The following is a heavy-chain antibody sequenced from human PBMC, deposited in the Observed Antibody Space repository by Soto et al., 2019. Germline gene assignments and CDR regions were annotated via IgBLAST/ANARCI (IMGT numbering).Heavy chain of an antibody. V-gene: IGHV1-8*01. CDR3: AGARRGATYGRSNASVN. CDR1: GYTFTSYD. D-gene: IGHD1-26*01. Sequence: QVQLVQSGAEVKKPGASVKVSCKASGYTFTSYDINWVRQATGQGLEWMGWMNPNSGNTGDAHKFQGIVTMIRITSIRTGYMELRSLRSEDTVVYYCAGARRGATYGRSNASVNWGQGPMVTVSS. J-gene: IGHJ3*02. CDR2: MNPNSGNT.